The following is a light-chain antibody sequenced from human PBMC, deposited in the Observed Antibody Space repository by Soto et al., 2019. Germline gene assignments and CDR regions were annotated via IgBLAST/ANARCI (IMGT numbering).Light chain of an antibody. Sequence: EIVLTQSPGTLSLSPGERATLSCRASQSVSSSYLAWYQQKPGQAPRLLIYGASTRATGIPARFSGSGSGTEFTLTISSLQSEDFVVYYCQQYGSSPKTFGQGTKVDSK. CDR3: QQYGSSPKT. CDR2: GAS. CDR1: QSVSSSY. V-gene: IGKV3-20*01. J-gene: IGKJ1*01.